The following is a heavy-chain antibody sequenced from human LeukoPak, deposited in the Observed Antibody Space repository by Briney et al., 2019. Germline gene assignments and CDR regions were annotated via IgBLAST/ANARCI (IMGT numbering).Heavy chain of an antibody. D-gene: IGHD2-15*01. CDR1: GGSISGYY. Sequence: PSETLSLTCTVSGGSISGYYWSWIRQPPGKGLEWIGYIYYSGSTNYNPSLESRVTISVDTSKNQFSLRLSSVTAADTAVYYCARAPEDCSGGSCYNYFGYWGQGTLVTASS. CDR3: ARAPEDCSGGSCYNYFGY. V-gene: IGHV4-59*01. CDR2: IYYSGST. J-gene: IGHJ4*02.